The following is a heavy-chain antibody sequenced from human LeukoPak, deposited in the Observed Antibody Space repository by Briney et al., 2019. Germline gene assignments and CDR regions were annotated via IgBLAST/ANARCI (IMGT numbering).Heavy chain of an antibody. V-gene: IGHV3-43D*03. D-gene: IGHD6-13*01. CDR2: ISWDGGST. J-gene: IGHJ6*03. CDR1: GFTFDDYA. Sequence: GGSLRLSCAASGFTFDDYAMHWVRQAPGKGLEWVSLISWDGGSTYYADSVKGRFTISRDNSKNSLYLQMNSLRAEDTALYYCAKGREQQLGQDYYYMDVWGKGTTVTVSS. CDR3: AKGREQQLGQDYYYMDV.